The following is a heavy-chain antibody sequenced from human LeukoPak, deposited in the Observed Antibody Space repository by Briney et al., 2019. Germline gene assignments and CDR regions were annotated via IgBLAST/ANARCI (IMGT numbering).Heavy chain of an antibody. Sequence: SVKVSCKASGGTFSSYAISWVRQAPGRGLEWMGGIIPIFGTANYAQKFQGSVTITTDESTSTAYMELSSLRSEDTAVYYCARAGIVGAKKAFDIWGQGTMVTVSS. CDR1: GGTFSSYA. CDR3: ARAGIVGAKKAFDI. CDR2: IIPIFGTA. J-gene: IGHJ3*02. V-gene: IGHV1-69*05. D-gene: IGHD1-26*01.